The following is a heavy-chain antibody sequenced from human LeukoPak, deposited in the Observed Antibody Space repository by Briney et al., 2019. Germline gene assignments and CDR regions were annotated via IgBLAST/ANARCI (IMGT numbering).Heavy chain of an antibody. J-gene: IGHJ5*02. CDR3: AKVKSYDFWSGSPVSWFDP. V-gene: IGHV3-23*01. Sequence: GGSLRLSCAASGFTFSSYAMSWVRQAPGKGLEWVSAISGSGGSTYYADSVKGRFTISRDNSKNTLYLQMNSLRAEDTAVYYCAKVKSYDFWSGSPVSWFDPWGQGTLVTVSS. D-gene: IGHD3-3*01. CDR2: ISGSGGST. CDR1: GFTFSSYA.